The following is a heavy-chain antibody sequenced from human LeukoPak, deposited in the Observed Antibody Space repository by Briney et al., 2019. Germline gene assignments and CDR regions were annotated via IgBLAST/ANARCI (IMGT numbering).Heavy chain of an antibody. D-gene: IGHD2-15*01. J-gene: IGHJ3*02. V-gene: IGHV3-48*04. Sequence: GGSLRLSCTASGFTFSNYGMHWVRLAPGKGLEWVSYISESGSAIYYADSVKGRFTISRDNAKNSLYLQMNSLRAEDTAVYYCAKAPPPYCSGGSCFDAFDIRGQGTLVTVSS. CDR1: GFTFSNYG. CDR2: ISESGSAI. CDR3: AKAPPPYCSGGSCFDAFDI.